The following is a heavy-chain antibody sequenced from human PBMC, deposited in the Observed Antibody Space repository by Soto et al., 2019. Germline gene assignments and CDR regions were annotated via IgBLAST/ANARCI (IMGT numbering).Heavy chain of an antibody. CDR2: MNPNSGNT. V-gene: IGHV1-8*01. J-gene: IGHJ3*02. CDR1: GYTFTSYD. Sequence: QVQLVQSGAEVKKPGASVKVSCKASGYTFTSYDINWVRQATGQGLEWMGWMNPNSGNTGYAQKFQGRVTMTRNTSISTAYMERSSLRSEDTAVYYCAGGGRFLEWLLFWGSPDAFDIWGQGTMVTVAS. D-gene: IGHD3-3*01. CDR3: AGGGRFLEWLLFWGSPDAFDI.